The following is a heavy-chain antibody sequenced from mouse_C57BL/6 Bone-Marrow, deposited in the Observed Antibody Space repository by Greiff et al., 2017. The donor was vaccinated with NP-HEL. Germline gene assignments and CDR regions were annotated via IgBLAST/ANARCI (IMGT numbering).Heavy chain of an antibody. CDR2: IYPRSGNT. Sequence: QVQLKESGAELARPGASVKLSCKASGYTFTSYGISWVKQRTGQGLEWIGEIYPRSGNTYYNEKFKGKATLTADKSSSTAYMELRSLTSEDSAVYFCARSYYYGSSLYAMDYWGQGTSVTVSS. CDR1: GYTFTSYG. J-gene: IGHJ4*01. V-gene: IGHV1-81*01. CDR3: ARSYYYGSSLYAMDY. D-gene: IGHD1-1*01.